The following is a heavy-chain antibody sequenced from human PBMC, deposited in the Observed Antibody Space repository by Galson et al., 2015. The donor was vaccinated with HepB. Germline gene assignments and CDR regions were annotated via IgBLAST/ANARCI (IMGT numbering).Heavy chain of an antibody. D-gene: IGHD1/OR15-1a*01. Sequence: PALVKPTQTLTLTCTFSGFSLSTSGVGVGWIRQPPGKALEWLALIYWDDDKRYSPSLKSRLTITKDTSKNQVVLTMTNMDPVDTATYYCAQYDGTSYNNWFDPWGQGTLVTVSS. J-gene: IGHJ5*02. CDR1: GFSLSTSGVG. V-gene: IGHV2-5*02. CDR2: IYWDDDK. CDR3: AQYDGTSYNNWFDP.